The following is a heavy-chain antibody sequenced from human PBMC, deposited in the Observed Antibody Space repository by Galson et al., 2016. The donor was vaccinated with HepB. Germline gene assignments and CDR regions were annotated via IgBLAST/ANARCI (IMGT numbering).Heavy chain of an antibody. Sequence: SLRLSCAASGFSFSDYYMTWIRQAPGKGLEWVSYISDSGTYRNHADSVKGRFTISRDNAKNSLYLQMTNLRAEDTAAYYCARDFGRSSGYYYDYGMDVWGQGTTVTVSS. CDR2: ISDSGTYR. V-gene: IGHV3-11*06. J-gene: IGHJ6*02. CDR1: GFSFSDYY. D-gene: IGHD6-13*01. CDR3: ARDFGRSSGYYYDYGMDV.